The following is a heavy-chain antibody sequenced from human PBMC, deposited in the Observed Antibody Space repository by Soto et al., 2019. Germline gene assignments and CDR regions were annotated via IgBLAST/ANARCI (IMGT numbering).Heavy chain of an antibody. CDR3: ERERTGDPTFFDY. V-gene: IGHV4-61*01. CDR2: IYYTGTT. J-gene: IGHJ4*02. Sequence: PSETLSLTCTVSGGSVRSGSYYWSWIRQPPGKGLEWIGFIYYTGTTNYNPSLKSRVTISVDTSKNQFSLNLLSLTAADTAVYYCERERTGDPTFFDYWGQGAMVTVS. D-gene: IGHD3-16*01. CDR1: GGSVRSGSYY.